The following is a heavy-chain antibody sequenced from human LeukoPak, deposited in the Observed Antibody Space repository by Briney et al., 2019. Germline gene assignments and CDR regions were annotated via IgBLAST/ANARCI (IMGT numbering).Heavy chain of an antibody. V-gene: IGHV1-18*04. CDR2: ISAYNGNT. J-gene: IGHJ5*02. Sequence: ASVKVSCKASGYTFTSYGISWVRQAPGQGLEWMGWISAYNGNTNYAQKLQGRVTMTTDTSTSTAYMELRSLRSDDTAVYYCARDEAVGFGDLGGNWFDPWGQGTLVTVSS. D-gene: IGHD3-10*01. CDR3: ARDEAVGFGDLGGNWFDP. CDR1: GYTFTSYG.